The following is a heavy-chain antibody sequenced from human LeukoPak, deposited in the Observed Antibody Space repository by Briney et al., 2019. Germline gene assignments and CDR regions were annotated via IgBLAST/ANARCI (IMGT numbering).Heavy chain of an antibody. J-gene: IGHJ5*02. Sequence: PSETLSLTCAVYGGTFSGYYWSWIRQPPGKGLEWIGEINHSGSTNYNPSLKSRVTISVDTSKNQFSLKLSSVTAADTAVYYDARTYSNYVSLNWFDPWGQGTLVTVSS. V-gene: IGHV4-34*01. CDR3: ARTYSNYVSLNWFDP. CDR2: INHSGST. D-gene: IGHD4-11*01. CDR1: GGTFSGYY.